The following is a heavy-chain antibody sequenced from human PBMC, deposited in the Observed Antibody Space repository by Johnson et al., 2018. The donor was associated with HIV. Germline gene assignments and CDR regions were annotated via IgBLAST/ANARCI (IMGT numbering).Heavy chain of an antibody. CDR3: AREWGCSSWYQVAFDI. Sequence: VQLVESGGGLVQPGGSLRLSCAASGFTVSSNYMSWVRQAPGKGLEWVSVIYSGGSTYYADSVKGRFTISRDNSKNRLYLQMNSLRAEDTAVYYCAREWGCSSWYQVAFDIWGQGTMVTVSS. J-gene: IGHJ3*02. CDR1: GFTVSSNY. D-gene: IGHD6-13*01. V-gene: IGHV3-66*01. CDR2: IYSGGST.